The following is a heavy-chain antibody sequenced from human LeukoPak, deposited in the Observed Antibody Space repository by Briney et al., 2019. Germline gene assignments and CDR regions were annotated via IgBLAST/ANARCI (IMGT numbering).Heavy chain of an antibody. CDR2: IYSGGSK. J-gene: IGHJ3*01. Sequence: GGSLRLSCAASGFTVSSNSMSWVRQAPGKGLEWVSVIYSGGSKYYADSVKGRFTTSRDNSKNTVYLQMNSLRAEDTAVYYCARSRGIPDAFDVWGLGTMVTVSS. CDR3: ARSRGIPDAFDV. CDR1: GFTVSSNS. V-gene: IGHV3-53*01. D-gene: IGHD2-21*01.